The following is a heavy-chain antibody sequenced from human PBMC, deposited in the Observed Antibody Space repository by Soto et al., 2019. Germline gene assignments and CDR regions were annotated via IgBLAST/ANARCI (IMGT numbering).Heavy chain of an antibody. Sequence: GSLRLSCAASGFTFSSYAMSWVRQAPGKGLEWVSAISGSGGSTYYADSVKGRFTISRDNSKNTLYLQMNSLRAEDTAVYYGAKDFLGAGEKSAFDIWGQGTMVTVSS. CDR1: GFTFSSYA. J-gene: IGHJ3*02. D-gene: IGHD3-16*01. CDR2: ISGSGGST. CDR3: AKDFLGAGEKSAFDI. V-gene: IGHV3-23*01.